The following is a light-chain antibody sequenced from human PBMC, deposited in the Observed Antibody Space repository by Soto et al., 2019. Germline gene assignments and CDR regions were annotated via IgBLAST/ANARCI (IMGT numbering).Light chain of an antibody. V-gene: IGKV3D-20*01. Sequence: EIVLTQSPATLSLSPGERATLSCGASQSVSSSYLAWYQQKPGLAPRLLIYDASSRATGIPDRFSGSGSGTDFTLTISRLEPEDFPVYYCQQYGSSGFTFGPGTKVDIK. CDR3: QQYGSSGFT. CDR2: DAS. J-gene: IGKJ3*01. CDR1: QSVSSSY.